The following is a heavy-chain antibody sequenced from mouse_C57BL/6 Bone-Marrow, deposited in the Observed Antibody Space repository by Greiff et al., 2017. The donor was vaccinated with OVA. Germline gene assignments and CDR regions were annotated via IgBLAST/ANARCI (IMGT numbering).Heavy chain of an antibody. CDR2: IWGGGST. J-gene: IGHJ1*03. D-gene: IGHD2-4*01. CDR1: GFSLTSYG. V-gene: IGHV2-9*01. Sequence: VQLQQSGPGLVAPSQSLSITCTVSGFSLTSYGVDWVRQPPGQGLEWLGVIWGGGSTNYNSALMSSKSIRKDNSKSQVFLKMNSLQTEDTAMYYCAKRDDCDWYFDVWGTGTTVTVSS. CDR3: AKRDDCDWYFDV.